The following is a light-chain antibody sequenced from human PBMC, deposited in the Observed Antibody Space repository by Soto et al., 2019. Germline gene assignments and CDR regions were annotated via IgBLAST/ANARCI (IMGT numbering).Light chain of an antibody. CDR2: GAS. CDR3: QQYGSTPRT. V-gene: IGKV3-20*01. CDR1: HSVTNNY. J-gene: IGKJ2*02. Sequence: ENVLTQSPGTLSLSPGERATLSCWASHSVTNNYIAWYQHKPGQAPRLLIFGASDRATGIPDRFSGGGSGTYFTLTSSRLEPEDFAVYYCQQYGSTPRTFGQGTKLEIK.